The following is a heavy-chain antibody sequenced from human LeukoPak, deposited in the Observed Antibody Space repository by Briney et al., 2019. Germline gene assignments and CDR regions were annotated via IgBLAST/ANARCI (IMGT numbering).Heavy chain of an antibody. V-gene: IGHV4-34*01. Sequence: SQTLSLTCSVSGGSLSRGGYYWSWIRQPPGKGLEWIGEINHSGSTNYSPSLKSRVTISVDTSKNQFSLKLSSVTAADTAVYYCARFPFDYWGQGTLVTVSS. J-gene: IGHJ4*02. CDR3: ARFPFDY. CDR1: GGSLSRGGYY. CDR2: INHSGST.